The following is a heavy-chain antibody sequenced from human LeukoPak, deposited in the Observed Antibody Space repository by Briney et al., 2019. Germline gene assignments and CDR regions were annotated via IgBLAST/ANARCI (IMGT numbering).Heavy chain of an antibody. CDR2: IYPGDSDT. D-gene: IGHD4-17*01. CDR3: ARSPYGDYVSPPDY. CDR1: GSTFTSYW. Sequence: GASLQISCQASGSTFTSYWIAWGRPVPGKGLGGMGVIYPGDSDTRYSPSLQGHVTISADKSVTAAFLQWSSLEASDTAMYYCARSPYGDYVSPPDYWGQGTLVTVSS. J-gene: IGHJ4*02. V-gene: IGHV5-51*01.